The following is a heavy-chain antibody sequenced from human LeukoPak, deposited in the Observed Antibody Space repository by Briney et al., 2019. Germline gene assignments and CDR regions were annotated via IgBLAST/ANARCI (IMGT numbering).Heavy chain of an antibody. J-gene: IGHJ4*02. CDR2: INHSGST. D-gene: IGHD6-13*01. CDR3: ARGRVSDY. V-gene: IGHV4-34*01. CDR1: GGSFSGYY. Sequence: SETLSLTCAVYGGSFSGYYWSWIRQPPGKGLEWIGEINHSGSTNYNPSLKSRVTISVDTSKDQFSLKLSSVTAADTAVYYCARGRVSDYWGQGTLVTVSS.